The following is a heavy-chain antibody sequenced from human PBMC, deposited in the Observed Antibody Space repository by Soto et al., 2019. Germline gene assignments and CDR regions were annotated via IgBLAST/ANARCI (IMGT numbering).Heavy chain of an antibody. Sequence: GGSLRLSCAASGFTFSSYAMSWVRQAPGKGLQWVSAVSGSGDRTYYADSVKGRFTISRDNSKNSLYLQMNSLRAEDTAVYYCAKGFYDYGDYVDWFDPWGQGTLVTVSS. CDR2: VSGSGDRT. V-gene: IGHV3-23*01. CDR3: AKGFYDYGDYVDWFDP. D-gene: IGHD4-17*01. CDR1: GFTFSSYA. J-gene: IGHJ5*02.